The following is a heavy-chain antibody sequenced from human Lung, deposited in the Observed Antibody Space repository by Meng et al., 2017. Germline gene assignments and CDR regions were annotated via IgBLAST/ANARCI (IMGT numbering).Heavy chain of an antibody. CDR3: ARGQKGYFDL. J-gene: IGHJ2*01. CDR1: GGSISSSNYY. Sequence: VQLQESGPGLVKPSQTRSLTCTVSGGSISSSNYYWSWIRQPPGKGLEWSGHIYNSGSTYYNPSLKSRITISVDTSKNQFSLKLSSVTAADTAVYYCARGQKGYFDLWGRGTLVTVSS. V-gene: IGHV4-30-4*01. CDR2: IYNSGST.